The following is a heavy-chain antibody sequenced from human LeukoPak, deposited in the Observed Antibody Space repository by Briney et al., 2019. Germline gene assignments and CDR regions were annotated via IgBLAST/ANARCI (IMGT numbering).Heavy chain of an antibody. D-gene: IGHD6-19*01. V-gene: IGHV1-18*01. CDR3: AKGGTVAEGDY. Sequence: ASVKVSCKASGYTFSDYGISRVRQAPGQGLEWMGRISGFNGNTDYAQKFQDRVTMTTDTSTSTAYMELRSLTFDDTAMYYCAKGGTVAEGDYGGQGTLVTVSS. CDR2: ISGFNGNT. CDR1: GYTFSDYG. J-gene: IGHJ4*02.